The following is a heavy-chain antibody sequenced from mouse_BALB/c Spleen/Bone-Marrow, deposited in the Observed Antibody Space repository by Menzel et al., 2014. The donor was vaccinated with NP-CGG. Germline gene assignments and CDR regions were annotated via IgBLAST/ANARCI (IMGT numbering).Heavy chain of an antibody. D-gene: IGHD2-10*02. J-gene: IGHJ3*01. CDR1: GYTFTDYY. Sequence: VQLQQSGAELARPGASVKLSCKASGYTFTDYYINWVKQRTGQGLEWIGEIYPGSGNTYYNEKFKGKATLTADKSSSTAYMQLSSLTSEDSVVYFCARREYGNGGFAYWGQGTLVTVSA. CDR3: ARREYGNGGFAY. CDR2: IYPGSGNT. V-gene: IGHV1-77*01.